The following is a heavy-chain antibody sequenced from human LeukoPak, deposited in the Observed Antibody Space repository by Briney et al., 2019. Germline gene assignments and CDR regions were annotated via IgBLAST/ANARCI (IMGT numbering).Heavy chain of an antibody. J-gene: IGHJ3*02. CDR2: INHSGST. Sequence: SETLSLTCAVYGGSFSGYYWSWIRQPPGKGLEWIGEINHSGSTNYNPSLKSRVTISVDTSKNQFSLKLSSVTAADTAVYYCARGRPLNVLRYFDWLSNAFDIWGQGTMVTVSS. CDR3: ARGRPLNVLRYFDWLSNAFDI. CDR1: GGSFSGYY. V-gene: IGHV4-34*01. D-gene: IGHD3-9*01.